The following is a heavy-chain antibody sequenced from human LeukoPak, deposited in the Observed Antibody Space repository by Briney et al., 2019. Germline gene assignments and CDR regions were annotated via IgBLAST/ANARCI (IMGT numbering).Heavy chain of an antibody. Sequence: GASVKVSCKASGYTFTGYYMHWVRQAPGQGLEWLGWINPNSGGTNYAQKFQGWVTMTRDTSISTAYMELSRLRSDDTAVYYCARVRYYDRGPFDIWGQGTMVTVSS. J-gene: IGHJ3*02. V-gene: IGHV1-2*04. CDR1: GYTFTGYY. CDR3: ARVRYYDRGPFDI. CDR2: INPNSGGT. D-gene: IGHD3-22*01.